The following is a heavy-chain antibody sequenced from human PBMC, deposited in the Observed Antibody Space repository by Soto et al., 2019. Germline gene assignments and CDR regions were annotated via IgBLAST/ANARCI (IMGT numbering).Heavy chain of an antibody. CDR1: GYTFPQYW. CDR3: ARRISNVRYYYYGMDV. CDR2: IYPGDSDT. Sequence: PWEALKISCNGSGYTFPQYWIGRVRQRPGKGLEWMGIIYPGDSDTRYSPSFQGHVTITVDKSTSTAYLQWNTLKASDTAIYYCARRISNVRYYYYGMDVWGQGTTVTVSS. D-gene: IGHD1-20*01. V-gene: IGHV5-51*01. J-gene: IGHJ6*02.